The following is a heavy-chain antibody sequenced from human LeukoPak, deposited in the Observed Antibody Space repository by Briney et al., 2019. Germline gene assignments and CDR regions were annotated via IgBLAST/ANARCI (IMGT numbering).Heavy chain of an antibody. Sequence: ASVKVSCKASGGTFSKYTISWVRQRPGQGLEWMGGIIPIFGTANYAQKFQGRVTITADESTSTAYMELSSLRSEDTAVYYCARDAFLGSGSYYENWGQGTLVTVSS. CDR2: IIPIFGTA. D-gene: IGHD3-10*01. CDR1: GGTFSKYT. CDR3: ARDAFLGSGSYYEN. V-gene: IGHV1-69*13. J-gene: IGHJ4*02.